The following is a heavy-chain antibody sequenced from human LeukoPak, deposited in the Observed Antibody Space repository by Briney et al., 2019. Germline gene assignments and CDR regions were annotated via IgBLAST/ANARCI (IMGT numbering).Heavy chain of an antibody. CDR2: IRNDGSNK. CDR1: GFTFSSYW. Sequence: GGSLRLSCAASGFTFSSYWMSWVRQAPGKGLEWVAFIRNDGSNKYYADSVKGRFTISRDNSKNTLYLQMNNLRVEDTAVYYCAILSVPGDYFDYWGQGTLVTVSS. J-gene: IGHJ4*02. CDR3: AILSVPGDYFDY. D-gene: IGHD3-10*02. V-gene: IGHV3-30*02.